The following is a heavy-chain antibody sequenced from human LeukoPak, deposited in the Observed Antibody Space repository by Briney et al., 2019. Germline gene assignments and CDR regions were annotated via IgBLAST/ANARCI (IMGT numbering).Heavy chain of an antibody. Sequence: PSETLSLTCTVSGDSMTSDNWTWIRQPPGKGLEWLGYVYHSGTSFYNPALKSRLTISIDTSKKQFSLNVISVTTADTALYFCARDRGIGYGPSDLDSWGPGVLVTVSS. CDR1: GDSMTSDN. CDR3: ARDRGIGYGPSDLDS. V-gene: IGHV4-59*01. J-gene: IGHJ4*02. D-gene: IGHD3-10*01. CDR2: VYHSGTS.